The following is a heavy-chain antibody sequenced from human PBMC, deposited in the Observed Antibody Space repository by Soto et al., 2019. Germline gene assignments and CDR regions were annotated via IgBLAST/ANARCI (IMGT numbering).Heavy chain of an antibody. CDR3: ARGLSVTVIDY. Sequence: QVQLQESGPGLVKPSQTLSLTCTVSGGSISSGGYYWTSIRPYRGKGLEWIGYIYYIGRTFYNPSTKSLVGISVDTSKTPFSLNLSSVTAADTAVYYRARGLSVTVIDYWGQGTLVTVSS. J-gene: IGHJ4*02. CDR2: IYYIGRT. D-gene: IGHD5-18*01. CDR1: GGSISSGGYY. V-gene: IGHV4-31*01.